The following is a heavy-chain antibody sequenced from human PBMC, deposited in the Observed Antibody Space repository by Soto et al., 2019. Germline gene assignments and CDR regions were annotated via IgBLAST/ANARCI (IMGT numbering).Heavy chain of an antibody. CDR2: IFPIFATA. J-gene: IGHJ6*02. Sequence: QVQLVQSGAEVKKPGASVKVSCKASGGTFSSYAISWVRQPPGQGLEWMGGIFPIFATAHYAQKFQGRVTITADESTSTAYLELSSLRSEDTAVYYCARGETYDCWSGFSDYYYGMDVWGQGTTVTVSS. CDR1: GGTFSSYA. CDR3: ARGETYDCWSGFSDYYYGMDV. D-gene: IGHD3-3*01. V-gene: IGHV1-69*12.